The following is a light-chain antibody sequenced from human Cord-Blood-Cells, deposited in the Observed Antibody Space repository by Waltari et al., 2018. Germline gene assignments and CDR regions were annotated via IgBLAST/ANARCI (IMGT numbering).Light chain of an antibody. J-gene: IGLJ1*01. CDR3: CSYAGSSTYV. CDR1: SSDVGSYKL. V-gene: IGLV2-23*01. Sequence: QSALTQPASVSGSPGRSITISCTGTSSDVGSYKLVSWYQQHPGKAPKLMIYEGSKRPSGVSNRFSGSKSCNTASLTISGLQAEDEADYYCCSYAGSSTYVFGTGTKVTVL. CDR2: EGS.